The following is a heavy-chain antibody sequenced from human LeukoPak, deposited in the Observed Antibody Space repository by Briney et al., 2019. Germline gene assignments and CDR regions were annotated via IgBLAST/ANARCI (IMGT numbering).Heavy chain of an antibody. V-gene: IGHV4-59*08. CDR2: ISYSGTT. CDR1: GGSISSYY. J-gene: IGHJ4*02. Sequence: SETLSLTCSVSGGSISSYYWSWIRQPPEKGLEWIGYISYSGTTNYNPSLKSRVAISVDTSKNQFSLKLSSVTAADTAVYYCARLRRVGATPFDYWGQGTLVTVSS. CDR3: ARLRRVGATPFDY. D-gene: IGHD1-26*01.